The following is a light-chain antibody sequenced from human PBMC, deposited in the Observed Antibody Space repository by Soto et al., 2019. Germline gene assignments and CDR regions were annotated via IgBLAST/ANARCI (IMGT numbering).Light chain of an antibody. Sequence: ESGFTQYPGTLSLSPGERATLSCRASQGLSSSYLAWHQQKPGQAPRLVIYGAFSRATGIPDRFSGSGSGTDFTLTISSLEPEDFAVYYCQQRSNWPPSITFGQRTRLAIK. CDR3: QQRSNWPPSIT. CDR2: GAF. CDR1: QGLSSSY. V-gene: IGKV3D-20*02. J-gene: IGKJ5*01.